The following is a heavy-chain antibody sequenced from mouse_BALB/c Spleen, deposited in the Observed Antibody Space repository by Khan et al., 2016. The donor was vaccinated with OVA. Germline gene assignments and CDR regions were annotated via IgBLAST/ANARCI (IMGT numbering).Heavy chain of an antibody. V-gene: IGHV6-6*02. J-gene: IGHJ3*01. CDR3: TTGFAY. CDR2: IRSNSNNYDT. Sequence: EVKLEESGGGLVQPGGSMKLSCVASGFTFSNYWMNWVRQSPEKGLEWVAEIRSNSNNYDTHYALSVKGRFTIYRDDSKSSVYLQMNNLRAEDTGIYYCTTGFAYWGQGTLVTVSA. CDR1: GFTFSNYW.